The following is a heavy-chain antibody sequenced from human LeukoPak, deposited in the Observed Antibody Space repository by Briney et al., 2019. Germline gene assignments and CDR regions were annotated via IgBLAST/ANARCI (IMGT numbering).Heavy chain of an antibody. Sequence: PSETLSLTCAVYGGSFSGYYWSWIRQPTGKGLEWIGEINHSGSTNYNPSLKSRVTISVDTSKNQFSLKLSSVTAADTAVYYCAGGFWGIDIGAKGQWSPSLQ. D-gene: IGHD7-27*01. CDR3: AGGFWGIDI. V-gene: IGHV4-34*01. CDR1: GGSFSGYY. J-gene: IGHJ3*02. CDR2: INHSGST.